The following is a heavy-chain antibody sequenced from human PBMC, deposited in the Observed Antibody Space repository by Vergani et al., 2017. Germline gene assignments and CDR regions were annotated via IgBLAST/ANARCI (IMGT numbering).Heavy chain of an antibody. D-gene: IGHD3-10*01. CDR1: GFTFSSYG. Sequence: QVQLVESGGGVVQPGGSLRLSCAAPGFTFSSYGMHWVRQAPGKGLEWVEFIRYDGSNKYYADSVKGRFTISRDNSKNTLYLQMNSLRAEDTAVYYCAKDSPYYYGGEGLYGMDVWGQGTTVTVSS. CDR2: IRYDGSNK. V-gene: IGHV3-30*02. CDR3: AKDSPYYYGGEGLYGMDV. J-gene: IGHJ6*02.